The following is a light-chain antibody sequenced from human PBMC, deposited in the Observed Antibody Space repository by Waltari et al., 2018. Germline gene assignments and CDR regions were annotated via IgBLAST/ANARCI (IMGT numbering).Light chain of an antibody. CDR2: DNN. V-gene: IGLV1-51*01. J-gene: IGLJ2*01. CDR1: SSNIGRTY. CDR3: GTWDRTLTASHVI. Sequence: QSVLTQPPSVSASPGEPVTISCSGSSSNIGRTYVSWYQQVPGTAPKLLIYDNNKRPSGIPDRFSGSTSGTSATLGITGLQTGDEADYCCGTWDRTLTASHVIFSGGTRVTVL.